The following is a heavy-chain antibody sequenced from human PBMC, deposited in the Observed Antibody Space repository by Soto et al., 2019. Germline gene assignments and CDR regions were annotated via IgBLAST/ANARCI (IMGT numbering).Heavy chain of an antibody. J-gene: IGHJ1*01. CDR1: GGXFSSYH. CDR2: INHLTTT. CDR3: ARGYDSAFGPIF. D-gene: IGHD3-16*01. Sequence: SVTCFVYGGXFSSYHWSWIRQTPGKGLEWMGEINHLTTTNYNPSLKSRVIISLDTPKNQFSLKLSSVTATDTAVYYCARGYDSAFGPIFWGQGILVTVSS. V-gene: IGHV4-34*01.